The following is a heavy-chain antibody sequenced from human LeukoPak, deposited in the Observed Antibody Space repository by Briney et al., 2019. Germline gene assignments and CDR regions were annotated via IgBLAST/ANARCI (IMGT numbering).Heavy chain of an antibody. J-gene: IGHJ3*02. CDR2: ISPSSGYT. Sequence: GGSLRLSCAASGFTFSDYYMSWIRQAPGKGLEWLSYISPSSGYTPYADSVKGRFTISRDNAKNSLYLQMNSLRAEDTAVYYCARGNYNSGSPDAFDIWGQGTMVIVSS. D-gene: IGHD3-10*01. V-gene: IGHV3-11*05. CDR1: GFTFSDYY. CDR3: ARGNYNSGSPDAFDI.